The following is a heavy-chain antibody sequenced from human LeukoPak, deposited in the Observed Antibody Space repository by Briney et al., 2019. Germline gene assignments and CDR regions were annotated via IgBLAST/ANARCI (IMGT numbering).Heavy chain of an antibody. CDR3: ARAVPRVPAAIPYYYYYGMDV. J-gene: IGHJ6*02. Sequence: ASVKVSCKASGGTFSGYAISWVRQAPGQGLEWMGWISAYNGNTNYAQKLQGRVTMTTDTSTSTAYMELRSLRSDDTAVYYCARAVPRVPAAIPYYYYYGMDVWGQGTTVTVSS. CDR2: ISAYNGNT. D-gene: IGHD2-2*01. CDR1: GGTFSGYA. V-gene: IGHV1-18*01.